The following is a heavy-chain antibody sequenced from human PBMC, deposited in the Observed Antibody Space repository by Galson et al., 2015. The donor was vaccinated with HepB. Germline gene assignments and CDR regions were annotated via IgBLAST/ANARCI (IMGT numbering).Heavy chain of an antibody. D-gene: IGHD3-22*01. V-gene: IGHV1-18*01. Sequence: SVKVSCKASGYTFTNYGISWVRQAPGQGLEWMGWLSAYNANTEYAQELQGRVTMTTDTSTSTAYMELRSLRSDDTAVYYCARGGALGVITPLHFDYWGQGTLVTVSS. CDR2: LSAYNANT. CDR3: ARGGALGVITPLHFDY. CDR1: GYTFTNYG. J-gene: IGHJ4*02.